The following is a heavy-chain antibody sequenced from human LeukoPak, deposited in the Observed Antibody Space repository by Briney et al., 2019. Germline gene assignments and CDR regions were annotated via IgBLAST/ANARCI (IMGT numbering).Heavy chain of an antibody. Sequence: SETLSLTCTVSGGSISSYYWSWIRQPPGKGLEWIGYIYYSGSTNYNPSLKSRVTISVDTSKNQFSLKLSSVTAADTAVYYCAREGQYRGWFDPWGQGTLVTVSS. D-gene: IGHD2-2*01. V-gene: IGHV4-59*01. CDR1: GGSISSYY. CDR3: AREGQYRGWFDP. CDR2: IYYSGST. J-gene: IGHJ5*02.